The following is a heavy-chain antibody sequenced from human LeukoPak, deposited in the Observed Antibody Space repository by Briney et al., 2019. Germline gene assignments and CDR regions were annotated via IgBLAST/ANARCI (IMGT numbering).Heavy chain of an antibody. J-gene: IGHJ2*01. CDR3: AKVRSSTIFGVVIRDWYFDL. CDR2: ISGSGGST. D-gene: IGHD3-3*01. V-gene: IGHV3-23*01. Sequence: GGSLRLSCAASGFTFSSYAMSWVRQAPGKGLEWVSAISGSGGSTYYADSVKGRFTISRDNSKNTLYLQMNSLRAEDTAVYYCAKVRSSTIFGVVIRDWYFDLWGRGTLVTVSS. CDR1: GFTFSSYA.